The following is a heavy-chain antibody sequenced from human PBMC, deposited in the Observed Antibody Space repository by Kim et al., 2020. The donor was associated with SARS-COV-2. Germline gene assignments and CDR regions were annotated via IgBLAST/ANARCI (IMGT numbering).Heavy chain of an antibody. J-gene: IGHJ4*02. CDR1: GGSISSSSYY. Sequence: SETLSLTCTVSGGSISSSSYYWGWIRQPPGKGLEWIGSIYYSGSTYYNPSLKSRVTISVDTSKNQFSLKLSSVTAADTAVYYCARLFRRGVNDYWGQGTL. CDR3: ARLFRRGVNDY. D-gene: IGHD2-21*01. CDR2: IYYSGST. V-gene: IGHV4-39*01.